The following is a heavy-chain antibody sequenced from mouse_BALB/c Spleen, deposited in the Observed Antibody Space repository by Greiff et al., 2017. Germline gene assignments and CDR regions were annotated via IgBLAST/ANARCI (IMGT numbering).Heavy chain of an antibody. J-gene: IGHJ2*01. V-gene: IGHV5-6*01. CDR2: ISSGGSYT. CDR3: ARQEYGNYYFDY. Sequence: VQLQQSGGDLVKPGGSLKLSCAASGFTFSSYGMSWVRQTPDKRLEWVATISSGGSYTYYPDSVKGRFTISRDNAKNTLYLQMSSLKSEDTAMYYCARQEYGNYYFDYWGQGTTLTVSS. D-gene: IGHD2-10*02. CDR1: GFTFSSYG.